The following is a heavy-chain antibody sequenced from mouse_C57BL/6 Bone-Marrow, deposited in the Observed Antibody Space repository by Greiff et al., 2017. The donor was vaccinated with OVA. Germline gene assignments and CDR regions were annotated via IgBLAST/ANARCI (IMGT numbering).Heavy chain of an antibody. CDR1: GYAFSSSW. CDR2: IYPGDGDT. D-gene: IGHD4-1*01. V-gene: IGHV1-82*01. CDR3: ARNWDVFDY. J-gene: IGHJ2*01. Sequence: QVQLKESGPELVKPGASVKISCKASGYAFSSSWMNWVKQRPGKGLEWIGRIYPGDGDTNYNGQFKGQAPLTADKSSSTAYMQLSSLTSEDSAVYFCARNWDVFDYWGQGTTLTVSS.